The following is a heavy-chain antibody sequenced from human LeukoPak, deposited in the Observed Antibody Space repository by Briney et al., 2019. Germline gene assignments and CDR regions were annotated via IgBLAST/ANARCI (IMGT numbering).Heavy chain of an antibody. CDR1: GYTFTSYG. CDR2: IIPIFGTA. D-gene: IGHD6-19*01. CDR3: ARGTERWLVQEGSDY. Sequence: SVKVSCKASGYTFTSYGISWVRQAPGQGLEWMGGIIPIFGTANYAQKFQGRVTITADESTSTAYMELSSLRSEDTAVYYCARGTERWLVQEGSDYWGQGTLVTVSS. V-gene: IGHV1-69*13. J-gene: IGHJ4*02.